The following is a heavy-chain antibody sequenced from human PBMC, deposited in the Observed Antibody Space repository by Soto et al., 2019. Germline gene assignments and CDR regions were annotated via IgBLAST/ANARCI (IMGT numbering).Heavy chain of an antibody. D-gene: IGHD3-9*01. CDR1: GFTFSSYA. CDR2: ISYDGSNK. Sequence: PGGALRLSCAASGFTFSSYAMHWGRQAPGKGLEWVAVISYDGSNKYYADSVKGRFTISRDNSKNTLYLQMNSLRAEDTAVYYCARDGDILTGLDAFDIWGQGTMVTVSS. V-gene: IGHV3-30-3*01. CDR3: ARDGDILTGLDAFDI. J-gene: IGHJ3*02.